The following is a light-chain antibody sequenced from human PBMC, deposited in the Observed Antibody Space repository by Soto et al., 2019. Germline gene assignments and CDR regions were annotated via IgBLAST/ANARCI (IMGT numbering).Light chain of an antibody. CDR2: DAS. J-gene: IGKJ1*01. CDR3: QQYGSSGT. CDR1: QSVSSSY. V-gene: IGKV3-20*01. Sequence: EIVLTQSPGTVSLSPGERATLSCRASQSVSSSYLAWYQQKPGQAPRLLIYDASNRATGIPDRFSGSGSGTDFTLTISRLEPEDFAVYYCQQYGSSGTFGQGTKV.